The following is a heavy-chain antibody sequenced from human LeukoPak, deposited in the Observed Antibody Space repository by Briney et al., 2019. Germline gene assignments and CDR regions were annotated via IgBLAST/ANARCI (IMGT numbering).Heavy chain of an antibody. J-gene: IGHJ2*01. V-gene: IGHV3-66*01. CDR1: GFTVSSNY. CDR2: IYSGGST. CDR3: AKVRASWYFDL. Sequence: PGGSLRLSCAASGFTVSSNYMSWVRQAPGKGLEWVLVIYSGGSTYYADSVKGRFTISRDNSKNTLYLQMNSLRDEDTAVYYCAKVRASWYFDLWGRGTLVTVSS.